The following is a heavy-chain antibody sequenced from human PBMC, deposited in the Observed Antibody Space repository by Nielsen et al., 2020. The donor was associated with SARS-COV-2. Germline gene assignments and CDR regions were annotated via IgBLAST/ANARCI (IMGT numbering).Heavy chain of an antibody. V-gene: IGHV4-39*07. CDR3: ARAKSAYYDSSGLTYFDF. Sequence: SETLSLTCTVSGDSISSSNYYWGWIRQPPGKGLEWIGSIYFSGSTYNNPSLTSRVTVTIDTSKNQFSLKVNSVTAADTAVYYCARAKSAYYDSSGLTYFDFWGQGTLVTVSS. D-gene: IGHD3-22*01. CDR1: GDSISSSNYY. J-gene: IGHJ4*02. CDR2: IYFSGST.